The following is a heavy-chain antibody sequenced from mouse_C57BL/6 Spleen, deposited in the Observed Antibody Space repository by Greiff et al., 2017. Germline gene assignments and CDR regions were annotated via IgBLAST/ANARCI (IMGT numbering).Heavy chain of an antibody. V-gene: IGHV3-6*01. CDR3: ARAGLHYAIDY. CDR1: GYSITSGYY. J-gene: IGHJ4*01. CDR2: ISYDGSN. D-gene: IGHD2-4*01. Sequence: EVQLQQSGPGLVKPSQSLSLTCSVTGYSITSGYYWNWIRQFPGNQLEWMGYISYDGSNNYNQSLKNRISITRDTSKNQFFLKLNSVTTEDTATYYGARAGLHYAIDYWGQGTSVTVSS.